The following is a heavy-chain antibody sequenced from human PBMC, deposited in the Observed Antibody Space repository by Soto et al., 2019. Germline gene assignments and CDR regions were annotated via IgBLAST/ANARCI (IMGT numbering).Heavy chain of an antibody. D-gene: IGHD3-10*01. V-gene: IGHV3-74*01. CDR2: ISSDGTTT. J-gene: IGHJ5*02. CDR1: GFTFSSCW. Sequence: GGSLRLSCAASGFTFSSCWMHWVRQAPGKGLVWVSRISSDGTTTNYADSVKGRFTISRDNAKNTLNLQMNSLSDEDTAVYYCVCMYFGSGSSPAWGQGTLVTVSS. CDR3: VCMYFGSGSSPA.